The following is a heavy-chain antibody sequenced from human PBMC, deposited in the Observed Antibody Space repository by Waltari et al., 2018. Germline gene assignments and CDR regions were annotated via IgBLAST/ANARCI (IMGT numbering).Heavy chain of an antibody. Sequence: QVQLQQWGAGLLKPSETLSLTCAVYGGSFGGYYCSWIRQPPGKGLEWIGESNHGGGIHYSPSLRMRVTLSVDTSRNQFSLRLISVTSADTAGYFCARARGGKYSYNYMVVWGKGTTVTISS. CDR1: GGSFGGYY. V-gene: IGHV4-34*01. CDR2: SNHGGGI. D-gene: IGHD2-21*01. CDR3: ARARGGKYSYNYMVV. J-gene: IGHJ6*03.